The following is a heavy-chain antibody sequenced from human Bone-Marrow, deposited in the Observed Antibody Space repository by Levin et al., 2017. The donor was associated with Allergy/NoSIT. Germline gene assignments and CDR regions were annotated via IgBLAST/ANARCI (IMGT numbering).Heavy chain of an antibody. CDR2: ITDNGGST. Sequence: GGSLRLSCAASGFTFSGYAMAWVRQAPGRGLEWVSVITDNGGSTYFSDSVKGRFAISRDNSKNTLYLQLNSLRADDTAVYYCAKDGSGLGEFYYDSWGPDPRSPSPQ. J-gene: IGHJ5*01. CDR3: AKDGSGLGEFYYDS. D-gene: IGHD3-10*01. CDR1: GFTFSGYA. V-gene: IGHV3-23*01.